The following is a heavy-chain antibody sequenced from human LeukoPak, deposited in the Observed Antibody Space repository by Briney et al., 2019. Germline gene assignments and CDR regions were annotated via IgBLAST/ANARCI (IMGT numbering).Heavy chain of an antibody. V-gene: IGHV1-46*01. J-gene: IGHJ4*02. D-gene: IGHD2-2*01. CDR1: GYTFTSYY. CDR3: ARFRSSYCSSTSCPPSYFDY. Sequence: ASVKVSCKASGYTFTSYYMHWVRQAPGQGLEWMGIINPSGGSTSYAQKFQGRVTMTRDTSTSTVYMELSSLRSEDTAVYYCARFRSSYCSSTSCPPSYFDYWGQGTLVTVSS. CDR2: INPSGGST.